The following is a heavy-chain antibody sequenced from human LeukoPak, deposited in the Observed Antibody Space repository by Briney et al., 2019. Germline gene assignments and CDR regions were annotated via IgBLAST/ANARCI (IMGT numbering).Heavy chain of an antibody. CDR2: INPSAGSA. CDR1: GYTFTGYY. Sequence: ASVKVSCKASGYTFTGYYIHWVRQAPGQGLEWMGIINPSAGSATYAQKFQGRVTMTRDTSTSTVYMEVSSLRSEDTAVYYCARDPDPADDSSGYCCDYWGQGTLVTVSS. J-gene: IGHJ4*02. D-gene: IGHD3-22*01. V-gene: IGHV1-46*01. CDR3: ARDPDPADDSSGYCCDY.